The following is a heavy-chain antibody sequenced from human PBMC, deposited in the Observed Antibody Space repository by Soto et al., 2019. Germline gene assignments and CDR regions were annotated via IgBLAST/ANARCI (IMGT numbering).Heavy chain of an antibody. J-gene: IGHJ3*02. CDR3: ARGRDDDYIWGSYRPDAFDI. CDR2: INHSGST. D-gene: IGHD3-16*02. CDR1: GGSFSGYY. Sequence: QVQLQQWGAGLLKPSETLSLTCAVYGGSFSGYYWSWIRQPPGKGLEWIGEINHSGSTNYNPSLKSRVTISVDTSKNQSSLKLSSVTAADTAVYYCARGRDDDYIWGSYRPDAFDIWGQGTMVTVSS. V-gene: IGHV4-34*01.